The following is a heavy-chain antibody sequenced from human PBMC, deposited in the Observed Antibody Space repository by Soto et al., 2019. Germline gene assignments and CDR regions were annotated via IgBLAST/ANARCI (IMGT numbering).Heavy chain of an antibody. Sequence: QVQLVESGGGVVQPGRSPRLSCAASGFTFSDYGMHWVRQAPGKGLEWVAVISKDGSTEYYADSVKGRFTISRDNSKNALYVQMNSLRDEDTAVYFCAKEGGAPGTMTSDRYDFWGQGTLVTVSS. CDR1: GFTFSDYG. CDR3: AKEGGAPGTMTSDRYDF. D-gene: IGHD1-7*01. CDR2: ISKDGSTE. V-gene: IGHV3-30*18. J-gene: IGHJ4*02.